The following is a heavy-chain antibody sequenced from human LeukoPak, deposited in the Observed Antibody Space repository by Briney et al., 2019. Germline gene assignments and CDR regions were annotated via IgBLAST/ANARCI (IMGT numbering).Heavy chain of an antibody. J-gene: IGHJ4*02. CDR3: ARVVGSGWYYFDY. CDR2: IYYRGST. D-gene: IGHD6-19*01. V-gene: IGHV4-59*01. CDR1: GGSISSYY. Sequence: SETLSLTCTVSGGSISSYYWSWIRQPPGKGLEWIGYIYYRGSTNYNPSLKSRVTISVDTSKNQFSLKLSSVTAADTAVYYCARVVGSGWYYFDYWGQGTLVTVSS.